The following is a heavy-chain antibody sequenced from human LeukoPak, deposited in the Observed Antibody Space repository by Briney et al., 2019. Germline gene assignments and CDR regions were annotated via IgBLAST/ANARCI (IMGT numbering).Heavy chain of an antibody. J-gene: IGHJ3*02. CDR2: ISGSGGST. Sequence: GGSLRLSCAASGFTFSSYAMNWVRQAPGKGLEWVSAISGSGGSTYQADSVKGRFTISRDNSKNALYLQMSSLRAEDTAVYYCAKGRWELLTDAFDIWGQGTMVTVSS. CDR3: AKGRWELLTDAFDI. D-gene: IGHD1-26*01. V-gene: IGHV3-23*01. CDR1: GFTFSSYA.